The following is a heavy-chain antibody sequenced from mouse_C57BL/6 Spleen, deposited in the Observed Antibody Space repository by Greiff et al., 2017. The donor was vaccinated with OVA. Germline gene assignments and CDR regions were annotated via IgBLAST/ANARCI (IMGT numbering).Heavy chain of an antibody. CDR2: ISSGSSTI. V-gene: IGHV5-17*01. Sequence: VQLKESGGGLVKPGGSLKLSCAASGFTFSDYGMHWVRQAPEKGLEWVAYISSGSSTIYYADTVKGRFTISRDNAKNTLFLQMTSLRSEDTAMYYCARQELRYWYFDVWGTGTTVTVSS. J-gene: IGHJ1*03. CDR1: GFTFSDYG. CDR3: ARQELRYWYFDV. D-gene: IGHD1-1*01.